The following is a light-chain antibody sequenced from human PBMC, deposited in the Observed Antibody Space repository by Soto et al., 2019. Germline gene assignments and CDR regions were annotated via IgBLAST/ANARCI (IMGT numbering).Light chain of an antibody. V-gene: IGKV3-20*01. CDR3: QQYGSSGT. CDR2: GAS. Sequence: EIVMTQSPATLSVSPGERATLSCRASQFVSSRLAWYQRRPGQVPRLLIYGASNRATGIPDRFSGSGSGTDFTLTISRLEPEDFAVYYCQQYGSSGTFGQGTKVDI. CDR1: QFVSSR. J-gene: IGKJ1*01.